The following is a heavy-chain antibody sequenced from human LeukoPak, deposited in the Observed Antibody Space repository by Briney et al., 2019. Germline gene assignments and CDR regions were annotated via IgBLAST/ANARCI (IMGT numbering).Heavy chain of an antibody. CDR3: ARGGHNYGSYDY. CDR1: GFTFSSYW. J-gene: IGHJ4*02. CDR2: IYSGGGT. Sequence: GGSLRLSCAASGFTFSSYWMSWVRQPPGKGLEWVSIIYSGGGTYYADSVKGRFTISRDNSKNTLYLQMNSLRAEDTAVYYCARGGHNYGSYDYWGQGTLATVSS. D-gene: IGHD5-18*01. V-gene: IGHV3-53*01.